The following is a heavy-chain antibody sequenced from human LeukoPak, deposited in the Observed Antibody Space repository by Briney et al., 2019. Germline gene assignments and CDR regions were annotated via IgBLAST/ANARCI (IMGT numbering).Heavy chain of an antibody. J-gene: IGHJ3*02. D-gene: IGHD4-23*01. CDR1: GGSFSVYY. CDR3: ARDDYGGTRAFDI. V-gene: IGHV4-34*01. Sequence: SETLSLTCAVYGGSFSVYYWIWIRHPPGTALMWIGEINHSGSTNYNPSLKSRVTISVDTSKNQFSLKLSSVAAADTAVYYCARDDYGGTRAFDIWGQGTMVTVSS. CDR2: INHSGST.